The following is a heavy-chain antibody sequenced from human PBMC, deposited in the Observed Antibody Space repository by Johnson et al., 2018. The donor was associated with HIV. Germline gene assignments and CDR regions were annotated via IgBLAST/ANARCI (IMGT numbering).Heavy chain of an antibody. D-gene: IGHD3-22*01. J-gene: IGHJ3*02. CDR3: ARAPGGYYDSSGYHDAFDI. CDR2: LFSGGTT. CDR1: GFTVSSNY. V-gene: IGHV3-66*01. Sequence: VQLVESGGGLVQPGGSLRLSCAASGFTVSSNYMSWVRQAPGKGLEWVSVLFSGGTTYYADSVKGRFTISRDNAKNSLYLQMNSLRAEDTAVYYCARAPGGYYDSSGYHDAFDIWGQGTMVTVSS.